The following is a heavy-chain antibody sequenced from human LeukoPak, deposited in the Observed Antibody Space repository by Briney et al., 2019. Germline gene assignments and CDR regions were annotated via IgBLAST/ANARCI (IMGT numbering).Heavy chain of an antibody. D-gene: IGHD6-19*01. CDR3: ARDFAVEGGSGNNWFDP. CDR2: IYTSGST. J-gene: IGHJ5*02. CDR1: GGSISSYY. V-gene: IGHV4-4*07. Sequence: SETLSLTCTVSGGSISSYYWSWIRQPAGKGLEWIGRIYTSGSTNYNPSLKSRVTMSVDTYKNQFSLKLSSVTAADTDVYYCARDFAVEGGSGNNWFDPWGEGTLVTVSS.